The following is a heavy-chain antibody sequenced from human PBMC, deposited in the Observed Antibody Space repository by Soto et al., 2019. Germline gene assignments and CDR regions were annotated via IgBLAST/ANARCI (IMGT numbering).Heavy chain of an antibody. Sequence: QVQLVESGGGVVQPGRSLRLSCAASGLTFSRYAMHWVRQAPGKGLEWVAVIIYDGSNKHYADSVQGRFTISRDNSKNTLYLQMNSLRAEDTAVYYCAAELGNTGYDEQDYWGQGTLVTVSS. CDR1: GLTFSRYA. J-gene: IGHJ4*02. CDR3: AAELGNTGYDEQDY. D-gene: IGHD5-12*01. V-gene: IGHV3-30*04. CDR2: IIYDGSNK.